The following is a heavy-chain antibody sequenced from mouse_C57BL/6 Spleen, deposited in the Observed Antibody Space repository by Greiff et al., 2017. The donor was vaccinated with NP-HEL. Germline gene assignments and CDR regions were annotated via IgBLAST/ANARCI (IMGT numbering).Heavy chain of an antibody. D-gene: IGHD1-1*01. V-gene: IGHV1-26*01. CDR3: ARSRFTRGNYFDY. J-gene: IGHJ2*01. CDR1: GYTFTDYY. Sequence: EVQLQQSGPELVKPGASVKISCKASGYTFTDYYMNWVKQSHGKSLEWIGDINPNNGGTSYNQKFKGKATLTVDKSSSTAYMALRSLTSEDSAVYYCARSRFTRGNYFDYWGQGTTLTVSS. CDR2: INPNNGGT.